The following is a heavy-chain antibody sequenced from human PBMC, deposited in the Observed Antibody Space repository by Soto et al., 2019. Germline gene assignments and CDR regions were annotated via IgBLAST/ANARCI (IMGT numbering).Heavy chain of an antibody. CDR3: ASGGNWFDP. D-gene: IGHD3-16*01. J-gene: IGHJ5*02. CDR1: GGSISNYY. V-gene: IGHV4-59*01. CDR2: MYYNGNI. Sequence: SETLSLTCNVSGGSISNYYWTWVRQSPEQGLEWIGYMYYNGNINYNPSLKSRVTISIDTSKNQFSLTLKSVTAADTAVYYCASGGNWFDPWGQGVLVTVSS.